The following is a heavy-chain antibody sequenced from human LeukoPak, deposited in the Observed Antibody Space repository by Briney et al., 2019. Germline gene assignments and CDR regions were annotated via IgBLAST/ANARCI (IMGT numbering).Heavy chain of an antibody. V-gene: IGHV3-48*01. CDR1: GFTFNTYS. CDR3: ASDPGEV. J-gene: IGHJ6*02. Sequence: GGSLRLSCAASGFTFNTYSINWVRQAPGKGLEWLSYISSSSRTIYYADSVKGRFTTSRDNAKNSLYLQMNSLRAEDTAVYYCASDPGEVWGQGTTVTVSS. CDR2: ISSSSRTI.